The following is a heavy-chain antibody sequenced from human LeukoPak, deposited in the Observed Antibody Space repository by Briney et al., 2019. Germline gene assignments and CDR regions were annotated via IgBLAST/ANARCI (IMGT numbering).Heavy chain of an antibody. Sequence: GASVKVSCKASGYTFTSYYMHWVRQAPGQGLEWMGWISTYNDNTHFAQKLQGRVTMTTDTSTSTAYMELKSLSSDDTAVYYCARIQSRIIAARPGNPAFDYWGRGTLVTVSS. J-gene: IGHJ4*02. D-gene: IGHD6-6*01. V-gene: IGHV1-18*04. CDR3: ARIQSRIIAARPGNPAFDY. CDR2: ISTYNDNT. CDR1: GYTFTSYY.